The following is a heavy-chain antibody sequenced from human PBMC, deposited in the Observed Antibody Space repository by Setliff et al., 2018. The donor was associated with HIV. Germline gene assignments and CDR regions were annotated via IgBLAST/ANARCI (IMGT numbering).Heavy chain of an antibody. V-gene: IGHV4-39*01. CDR1: GGSITRTPYY. CDR2: IYHTGTT. CDR3: ARLSGGMVPNY. J-gene: IGHJ4*02. Sequence: SETLSLTCTVSGGSITRTPYYWGWIRQPPGKGLEWIGSIYHTGTTYDNPSLKSRVTISVDTSKNQISLRLSSVTAADTAVYYCARLSGGMVPNYWGQGTLVTVSS. D-gene: IGHD3-10*01.